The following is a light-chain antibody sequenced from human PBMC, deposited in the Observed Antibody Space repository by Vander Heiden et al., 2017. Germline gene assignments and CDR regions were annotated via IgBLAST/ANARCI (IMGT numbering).Light chain of an antibody. CDR2: KAS. V-gene: IGKV1-5*03. CDR3: QQYSSYPYS. J-gene: IGKJ2*01. CDR1: QSISNW. Sequence: DIQMTQSPSTLSASVGDRVPITCRASQSISNWLAWYLQKPGKAPKLVIYKASTLESGVPSRFSGSRSETEFTLTISNLQPDDFATDYCQQYSSYPYSFGQGTKLEIK.